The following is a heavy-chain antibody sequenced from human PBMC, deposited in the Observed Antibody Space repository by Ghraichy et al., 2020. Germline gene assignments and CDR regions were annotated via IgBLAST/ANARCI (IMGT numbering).Heavy chain of an antibody. D-gene: IGHD4-23*01. Sequence: GESLNISCAASGFTFSSYSMDWVRQAPGKGLEWVSCISSSSSTIFYADSVKGRFTISRDNAKNSLYLQMNSLRDEDTAVYSCARGGSGNSNWLDPWGQGTLVTVSS. CDR3: ARGGSGNSNWLDP. V-gene: IGHV3-48*02. CDR2: ISSSSSTI. CDR1: GFTFSSYS. J-gene: IGHJ5*02.